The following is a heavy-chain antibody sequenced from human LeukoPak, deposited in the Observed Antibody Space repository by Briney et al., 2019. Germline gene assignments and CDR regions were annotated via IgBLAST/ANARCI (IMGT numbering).Heavy chain of an antibody. CDR3: ARGRDWLRWFDP. CDR2: INPNSGNT. J-gene: IGHJ5*02. D-gene: IGHD3/OR15-3a*01. CDR1: GYTFPSYD. V-gene: IGHV1-8*03. Sequence: APVKVSCLASGYTFPSYDIHWVRQATGQGLEWLGWINPNSGNTGYAQKVQGRVTITRNTSITTAYMELSSLTSEDTAVYYCARGRDWLRWFDPWGQGTLVTVSS.